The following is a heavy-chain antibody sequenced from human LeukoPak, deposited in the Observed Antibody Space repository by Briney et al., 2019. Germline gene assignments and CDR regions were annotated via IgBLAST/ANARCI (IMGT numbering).Heavy chain of an antibody. D-gene: IGHD5-24*01. CDR2: IFSSGVT. J-gene: IGHJ6*04. Sequence: PSGTLSLTCAVSGDSISDNKWWSWVRQPPGKGLEWIGEIFSSGVTNYNPSLKSRVTILIDKSETQFSLRLSSVTAADTAIYYCAKAAAYNMDVWGKGTTVTVSS. V-gene: IGHV4-4*02. CDR3: AKAAAYNMDV. CDR1: GDSISDNKW.